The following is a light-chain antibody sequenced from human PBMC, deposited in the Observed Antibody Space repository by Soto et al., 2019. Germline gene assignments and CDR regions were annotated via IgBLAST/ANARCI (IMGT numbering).Light chain of an antibody. Sequence: QSALTQPASVSGSPGQSITISCTGTSSDVGGYKYVSWYQQHPGKAPKLMIYDVSNRPSGASNRFSGSKSGNTASLTISGLQAEDEADYYCSSYTDSNTLVFGTGTQLTVL. V-gene: IGLV2-14*01. CDR2: DVS. J-gene: IGLJ7*01. CDR3: SSYTDSNTLV. CDR1: SSDVGGYKY.